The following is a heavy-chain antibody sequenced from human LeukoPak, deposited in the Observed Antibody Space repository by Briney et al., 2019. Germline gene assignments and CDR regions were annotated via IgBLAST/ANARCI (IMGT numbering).Heavy chain of an antibody. CDR2: LTGSGGNT. J-gene: IGHJ6*02. CDR1: GFTFSSYA. Sequence: PGGSLRLSCAASGFTFSSYAMSWVRQAPGKGLEWVSGLTGSGGNTYYADSVKGRFTICRDNSKNTLYLQMNSLRAEDTAVYYCARANCSSTSCYLYYYYGMDVWGQGTTVTVSS. V-gene: IGHV3-23*01. D-gene: IGHD2-2*01. CDR3: ARANCSSTSCYLYYYYGMDV.